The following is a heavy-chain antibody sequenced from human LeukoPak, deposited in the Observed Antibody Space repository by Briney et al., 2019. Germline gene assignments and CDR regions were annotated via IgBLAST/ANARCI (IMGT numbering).Heavy chain of an antibody. Sequence: SETLSLTCAVYGGSFSGYYWSWIRQPPGKGLEWIGEINHSGITNYNPSLKSRVTISVDTSKNQFSLKLSSVTAADTAVYYCARVSIAARRSGIAAAGYFDYWGQGTLVTVSS. D-gene: IGHD6-13*01. CDR1: GGSFSGYY. CDR2: INHSGIT. J-gene: IGHJ4*02. V-gene: IGHV4-34*01. CDR3: ARVSIAARRSGIAAAGYFDY.